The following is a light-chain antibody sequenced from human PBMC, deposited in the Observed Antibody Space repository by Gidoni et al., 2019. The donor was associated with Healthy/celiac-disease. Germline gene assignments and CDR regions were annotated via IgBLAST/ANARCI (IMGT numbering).Light chain of an antibody. CDR2: DAS. J-gene: IGKJ2*01. CDR3: QQRSNWLMYT. CDR1: QSVSSY. Sequence: EIVLTQSPATLSLSPGERATLSCRASQSVSSYLAWYQQKPGQAPRLLIYDASNRATGIPARFSGSGSGTDFTLTISSLEREDFAVYYCQQRSNWLMYTFGQGTKLEIK. V-gene: IGKV3-11*01.